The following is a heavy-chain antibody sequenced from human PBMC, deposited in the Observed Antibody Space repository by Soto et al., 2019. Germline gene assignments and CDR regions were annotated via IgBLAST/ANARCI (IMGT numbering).Heavy chain of an antibody. CDR1: GFAFSGYG. V-gene: IGHV3-48*02. Sequence: PGWSLRLSCEAFGFAFSGYGMNWVRQAPGKGLEWISSVSNSGSMIHYSASVKGRFTISRDNAMNSLYLQMNSLSDEDTAVYYCARGGWNYDCIDVWGQGTTVTVSS. J-gene: IGHJ6*02. CDR3: ARGGWNYDCIDV. D-gene: IGHD3-3*01. CDR2: VSNSGSMI.